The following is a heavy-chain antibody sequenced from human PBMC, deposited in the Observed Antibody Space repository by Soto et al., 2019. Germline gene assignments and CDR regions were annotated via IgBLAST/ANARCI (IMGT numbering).Heavy chain of an antibody. CDR3: ARDMGPQTSYFYGMDI. CDR1: GDSINSFY. CDR2: TFYTGTT. J-gene: IGHJ6*02. V-gene: IGHV4-59*01. D-gene: IGHD3-9*01. Sequence: SETLSLTCHVSGDSINSFYWAWVRQAPNKGLAWIGYTFYTGTTNYNPSLKNRVTISVDKSRNQFSLRLISVTAADTAIYFCARDMGPQTSYFYGMDIWGPATSVTV.